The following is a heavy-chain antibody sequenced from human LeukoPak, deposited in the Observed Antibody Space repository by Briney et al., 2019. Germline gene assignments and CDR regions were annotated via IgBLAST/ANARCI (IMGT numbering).Heavy chain of an antibody. CDR1: GGSISSHY. V-gene: IGHV4-59*11. D-gene: IGHD3-22*01. CDR3: ARDRSPGWLDKKVYYMDV. Sequence: ASETLSLTCTVSGGSISSHYWSWIRQPPGKGLEWIGYIYYSGSTNYNPSLKSRVTISVDTSKNQFSLKLSSVTAADTAVYYCARDRSPGWLDKKVYYMDVWGKGTTVTVSS. J-gene: IGHJ6*03. CDR2: IYYSGST.